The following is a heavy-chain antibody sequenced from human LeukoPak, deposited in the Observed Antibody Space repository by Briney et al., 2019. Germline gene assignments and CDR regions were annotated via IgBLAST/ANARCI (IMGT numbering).Heavy chain of an antibody. CDR1: GFTFSSYA. D-gene: IGHD7-27*01. CDR2: ISYDGSNK. J-gene: IGHJ4*02. V-gene: IGHV3-30-3*01. CDR3: ARDQPRVLGIANYFDY. Sequence: PGGSLRLSCAASGFTFSSYAMHWVRQAPGKGLEWVAVISYDGSNKYYADSVKGRFTISRDNSKNTLYLQMNSLRAEDTAVYYCARDQPRVLGIANYFDYWGQGTLVTVSS.